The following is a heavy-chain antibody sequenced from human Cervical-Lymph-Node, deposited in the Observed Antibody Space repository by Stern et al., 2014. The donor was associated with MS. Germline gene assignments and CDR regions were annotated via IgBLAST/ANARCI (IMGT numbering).Heavy chain of an antibody. V-gene: IGHV4-39*01. Sequence: QLQLQESGPGLVKPSETLSLTCSVSGDSIGTGYYWGWIRQPPGMGLEWIGSLYYSGNTYYKPSLKRRVTISVETSKNQFSLRLSSVTAADTAVYYCAKLGDAYNAFDFWGQGTLVTVSS. CDR2: LYYSGNT. D-gene: IGHD5-24*01. CDR3: AKLGDAYNAFDF. CDR1: GDSIGTGYY. J-gene: IGHJ4*02.